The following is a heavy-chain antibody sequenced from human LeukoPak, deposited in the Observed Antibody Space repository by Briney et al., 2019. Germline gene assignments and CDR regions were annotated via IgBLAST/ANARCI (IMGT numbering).Heavy chain of an antibody. CDR2: IYYSGST. V-gene: IGHV4-59*08. CDR3: ARHIAVAGTDY. Sequence: PSETLSLTCTVSGSSISSYYWSWIRQPPGKGLEWIGYIYYSGSTNYNPSLKSRVTISVDTSKNQFSLKLSSVTAADTAVYCCARHIAVAGTDYWGQGTLVTVSS. J-gene: IGHJ4*02. D-gene: IGHD6-19*01. CDR1: GSSISSYY.